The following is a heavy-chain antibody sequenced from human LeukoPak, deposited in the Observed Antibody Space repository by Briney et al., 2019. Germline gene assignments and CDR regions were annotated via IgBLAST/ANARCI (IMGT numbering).Heavy chain of an antibody. J-gene: IGHJ4*02. D-gene: IGHD1-26*01. V-gene: IGHV3-7*01. Sequence: PGGSLRLSCVVSGFTFSSYWVSWVRQAPGKGREGVANIKQDGSEKYYVDSVKGRFTMSRDNAKNSLYLQMNSLRAEDTAVYYCARVQWELRGVGSYFEYWGQGALVTVSS. CDR3: ARVQWELRGVGSYFEY. CDR1: GFTFSSYW. CDR2: IKQDGSEK.